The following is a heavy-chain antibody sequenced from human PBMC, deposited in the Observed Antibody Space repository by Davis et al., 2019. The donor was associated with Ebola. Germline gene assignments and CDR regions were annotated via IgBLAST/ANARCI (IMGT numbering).Heavy chain of an antibody. V-gene: IGHV2-70*01. J-gene: IGHJ6*02. D-gene: IGHD3-3*01. Sequence: SGPTLVKPTQTLTLTCTFSGFSLSTSGMCVSWIRQPQGKALEWLALIDWDDDKYYSTSLKTRLTISKDTSKNQVVLTMTNMDPVDTATYYCARMARIYGFWSGYYRYYYYGMDVWGQGTTVTVSS. CDR1: GFSLSTSGMC. CDR3: ARMARIYGFWSGYYRYYYYGMDV. CDR2: IDWDDDK.